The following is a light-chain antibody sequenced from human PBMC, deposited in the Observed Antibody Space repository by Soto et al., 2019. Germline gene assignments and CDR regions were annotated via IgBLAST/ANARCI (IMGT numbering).Light chain of an antibody. J-gene: IGLJ1*01. CDR2: LNSDGSH. CDR1: SGHSSYA. Sequence: QSVLTQSPSASASLGASVKLTCTLSSGHSSYAIACHQQQPEKGPRYLMKLNSDGSHSKGDGIPDRFSGSSSGAARYLTISSLQSEDEADYYFHTWGTGIQGVVGTGTQLTVL. V-gene: IGLV4-69*01. CDR3: HTWGTGIQGV.